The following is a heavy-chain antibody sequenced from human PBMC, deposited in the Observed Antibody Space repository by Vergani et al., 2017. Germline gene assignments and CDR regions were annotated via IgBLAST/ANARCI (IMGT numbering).Heavy chain of an antibody. D-gene: IGHD6-13*01. CDR2: LSTTGGA. CDR1: GVSVTDYN. J-gene: IGHJ5*02. V-gene: IGHV4-59*02. Sequence: QAQLQESGPGLVKPSETLPLTCHVFGVSVTDYNCNWIRQAPGKGLEWIGSLSTTGGATHASHNPSLKIRVSISVDTSKSQFSLRLTSVTAADSAIYYXAGDTHSWQRADRWGQGLLVSVSS. CDR3: AGDTHSWQRADR.